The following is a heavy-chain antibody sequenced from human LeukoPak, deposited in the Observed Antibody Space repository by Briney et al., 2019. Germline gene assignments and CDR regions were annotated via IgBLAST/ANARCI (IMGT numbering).Heavy chain of an antibody. Sequence: PGGSLRLSCAASGFTFSNYGMHWVRQAPGKGLEWVAVIWYDGSNKYYADSVKGRFTISGDNSKNTLYLQMNSLRAEDTAVYYCAKGLYDSSGFLVFAWGQGTLVTVSS. CDR1: GFTFSNYG. V-gene: IGHV3-33*06. J-gene: IGHJ5*02. D-gene: IGHD3-22*01. CDR3: AKGLYDSSGFLVFA. CDR2: IWYDGSNK.